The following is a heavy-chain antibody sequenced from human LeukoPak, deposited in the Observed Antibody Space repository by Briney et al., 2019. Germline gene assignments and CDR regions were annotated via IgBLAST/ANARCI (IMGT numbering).Heavy chain of an antibody. Sequence: GESLNISCTGSGYSFTCYWIGWVRPTRGKGLGWMGIIYPGDSETRYSTSLQGQVTTSADKPISTTYLQCSSLKASHTAMHYCARRAPYSSSPDYWGEGTLVAVSS. CDR3: ARRAPYSSSPDY. J-gene: IGHJ4*02. D-gene: IGHD6-6*01. V-gene: IGHV5-51*01. CDR2: IYPGDSET. CDR1: GYSFTCYW.